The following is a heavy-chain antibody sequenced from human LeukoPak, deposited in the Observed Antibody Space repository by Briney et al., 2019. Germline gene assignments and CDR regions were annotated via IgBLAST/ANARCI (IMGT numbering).Heavy chain of an antibody. CDR3: ASGGPLYGSGSYYPDNWFDP. D-gene: IGHD3-10*01. CDR1: GYTLTSYD. Sequence: EASVKVSCKASGYTLTSYDVNWVRQATGQGLEWMGWMNPNNGNTDYAQKFQGRVTMTRNTSISTAYMELSSLRSEDTAVYYCASGGPLYGSGSYYPDNWFDPWGQGTLVTVSS. CDR2: MNPNNGNT. J-gene: IGHJ5*02. V-gene: IGHV1-8*02.